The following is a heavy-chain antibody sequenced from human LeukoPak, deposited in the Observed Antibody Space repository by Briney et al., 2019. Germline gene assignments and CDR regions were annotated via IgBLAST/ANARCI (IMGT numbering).Heavy chain of an antibody. V-gene: IGHV4-59*12. Sequence: SETLSLTCTVSDGSISDYYWSWIRQPPGKGLEWIGYISNSGSTNYNPPLKSRVTISVDTSKNQFSLKLSSVTAADTAVYYCARAGVTVRGLDAFDIWGQGTMVTVSS. CDR1: DGSISDYY. J-gene: IGHJ3*02. D-gene: IGHD4-17*01. CDR3: ARAGVTVRGLDAFDI. CDR2: ISNSGST.